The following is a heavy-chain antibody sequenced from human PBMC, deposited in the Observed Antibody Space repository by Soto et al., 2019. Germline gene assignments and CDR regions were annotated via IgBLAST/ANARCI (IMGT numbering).Heavy chain of an antibody. D-gene: IGHD6-19*01. J-gene: IGHJ2*01. CDR1: GFSFSNYG. Sequence: GGSLRLSCAASGFSFSNYGMHWVRQAPGMGLEWVAVISYDGSNKYYADSVKGRFTISRDNSKNTLYLQINSLRADDTALYYCAKGERALAFYWYFDLWGRGTLVTVSS. CDR2: ISYDGSNK. CDR3: AKGERALAFYWYFDL. V-gene: IGHV3-30*18.